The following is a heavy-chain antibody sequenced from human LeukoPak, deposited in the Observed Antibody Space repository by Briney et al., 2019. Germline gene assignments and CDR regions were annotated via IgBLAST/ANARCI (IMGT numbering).Heavy chain of an antibody. V-gene: IGHV3-20*04. D-gene: IGHD2-21*02. CDR2: INWNGGST. CDR1: GFTFDDYG. J-gene: IGHJ4*02. Sequence: RPGGSLRLSCAASGFTFDDYGMSWVRQAPGKGLEWVSGINWNGGSTGYADSVKGRFTVSRDNAKNSLNLQMNSLRPEDTAVYYCAKDVGGRWPLYYFDYWGQGTLVTVS. CDR3: AKDVGGRWPLYYFDY.